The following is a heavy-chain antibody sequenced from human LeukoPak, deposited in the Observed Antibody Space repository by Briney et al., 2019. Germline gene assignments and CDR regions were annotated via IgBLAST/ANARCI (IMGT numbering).Heavy chain of an antibody. D-gene: IGHD2-2*01. CDR3: ARFSWGCSTASCYLTN. V-gene: IGHV4-59*11. J-gene: IGHJ4*02. Sequence: SSETLSLTCTVGGGSLSGHYWGWIRQPPGKGLELVGHIYYTGTTFYNPSLNSRITITLDPSRNQFSLRLTSVIAADTAVYYCARFSWGCSTASCYLTNWGQGTLVTVSS. CDR2: IYYTGTT. CDR1: GGSLSGHY.